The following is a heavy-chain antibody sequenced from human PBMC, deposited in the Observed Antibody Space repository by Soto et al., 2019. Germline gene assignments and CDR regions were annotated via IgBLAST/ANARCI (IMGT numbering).Heavy chain of an antibody. V-gene: IGHV1-2*02. Sequence: ASVKVSCKASGYIFTDYYMNWVRQAPGQGLEWMGWINPNSGGTNYAQNFQGRVTMTTDTSISTAYMELSSLRSDDTAVYYCARPYCGSNSCHNWFDPWGQGTLVTVPQ. CDR2: INPNSGGT. CDR3: ARPYCGSNSCHNWFDP. J-gene: IGHJ5*02. D-gene: IGHD2-2*01. CDR1: GYIFTDYY.